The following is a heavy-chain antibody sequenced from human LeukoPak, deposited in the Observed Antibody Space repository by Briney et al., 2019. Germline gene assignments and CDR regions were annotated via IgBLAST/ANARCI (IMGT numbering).Heavy chain of an antibody. J-gene: IGHJ6*02. V-gene: IGHV3-23*01. Sequence: GGSLRLSCAASGFTFSSYAMSWVRQAPGKGLEWVSATSGSGGSTYYADSVKGRFTISRDNSKNTLYLQMNSLRAEDTAVYYCAKIEVTGYYFPDGMDVRGQGTTVTVSS. CDR1: GFTFSSYA. D-gene: IGHD3-9*01. CDR2: TSGSGGST. CDR3: AKIEVTGYYFPDGMDV.